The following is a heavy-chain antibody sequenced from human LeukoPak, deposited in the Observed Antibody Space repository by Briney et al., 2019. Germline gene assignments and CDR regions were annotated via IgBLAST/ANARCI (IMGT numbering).Heavy chain of an antibody. Sequence: SETLSLTGTVSGGSISSYYWSWIRQPAGKGLEWIGRIYTSGSTNYNPSLKSRVTMSVDTSKNQFSLKLSSVTAADTAVYYCARGYSSSWYWSQRWRYYYYGMDVWGQGTTVTVSS. CDR2: IYTSGST. D-gene: IGHD6-13*01. V-gene: IGHV4-4*07. J-gene: IGHJ6*02. CDR1: GGSISSYY. CDR3: ARGYSSSWYWSQRWRYYYYGMDV.